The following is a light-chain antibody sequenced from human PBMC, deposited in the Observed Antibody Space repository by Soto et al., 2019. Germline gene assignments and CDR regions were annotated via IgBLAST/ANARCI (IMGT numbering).Light chain of an antibody. CDR2: DAS. V-gene: IGKV1-13*02. J-gene: IGKJ4*01. Sequence: AIHLTQSPSSLSASVGDRVTISCRAGQGVNRALVWYQQKPGKPPNLLVYDASSLERGVPWRFSGSGSGTDFTLTISSLQPEDSATYYCQQHNAFPFTFGGGTKVDIK. CDR1: QGVNRA. CDR3: QQHNAFPFT.